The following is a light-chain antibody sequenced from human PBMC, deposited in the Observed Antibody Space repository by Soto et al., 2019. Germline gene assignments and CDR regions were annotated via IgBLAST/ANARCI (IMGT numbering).Light chain of an antibody. V-gene: IGLV1-40*01. CDR3: QSYDSSLTVV. Sequence: QSVLTQPPSVSGAPGQRVTISCTGNSSNIGAGYDVHWYQQLPGTGPKLLIFGNTNRPSGVPDRFSGSKSGTSASLAITGLQAEDEADYHCQSYDSSLTVVFGGGTKRAVL. CDR2: GNT. CDR1: SSNIGAGYD. J-gene: IGLJ3*02.